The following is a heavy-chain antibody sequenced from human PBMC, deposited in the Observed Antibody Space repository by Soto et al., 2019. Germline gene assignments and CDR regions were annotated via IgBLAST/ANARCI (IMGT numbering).Heavy chain of an antibody. CDR2: IWYDGSNK. V-gene: IGHV3-33*01. J-gene: IGHJ4*02. Sequence: QVQLVESGGGVVQPGRSLRLSCAASGFTFSSYGMHWVRQAPGKGLEWVAVIWYDGSNKYYADSVKGRFTISRDNSKRQLYLQMDILREEYKAVDYCGRVPVGAYVHSCDFWGQGTLVTVSS. CDR1: GFTFSSYG. D-gene: IGHD1-26*01. CDR3: GRVPVGAYVHSCDF.